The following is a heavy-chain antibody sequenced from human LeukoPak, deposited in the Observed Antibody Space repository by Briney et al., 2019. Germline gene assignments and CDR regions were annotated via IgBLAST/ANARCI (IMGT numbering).Heavy chain of an antibody. J-gene: IGHJ5*02. CDR2: INAGNGDT. CDR1: GYTFTTYA. D-gene: IGHD2/OR15-2a*01. Sequence: GASVKVSCKASGYTFTTYALHWVRQAPGQRLEWMGWINAGNGDTKYSHKFQGRVTITRDTSASTAYMELSSLRSEDTAVYYCASQILNWFDPWRQGTLVTVSS. V-gene: IGHV1-3*01. CDR3: ASQILNWFDP.